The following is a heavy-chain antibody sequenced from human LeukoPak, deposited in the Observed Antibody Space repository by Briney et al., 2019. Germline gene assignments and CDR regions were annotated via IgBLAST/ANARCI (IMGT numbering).Heavy chain of an antibody. CDR1: EFTLSTYA. V-gene: IGHV3-48*02. D-gene: IGHD2-15*01. J-gene: IGHJ4*02. CDR2: ISSSGNTI. Sequence: PGGSLRLSCAASEFTLSTYAMNWVRQAPGKGLEWVSYISSSGNTIFYADSVKGRFTISRDEAKNSLYLQMNSQRDEDTAVYYCARDRFRGYASGGIDYWGQGTLVTVSS. CDR3: ARDRFRGYASGGIDY.